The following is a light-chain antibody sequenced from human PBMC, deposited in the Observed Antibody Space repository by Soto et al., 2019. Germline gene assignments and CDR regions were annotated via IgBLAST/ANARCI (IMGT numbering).Light chain of an antibody. J-gene: IGKJ4*01. V-gene: IGKV1-27*01. Sequence: DIQMTQSPSSLSASMGDRVTITCRASHGIGTFLAWYQQKPGKGPNLLIHGASTLHSGVTSRFSGSGSGTDFTLTISSLQPEDVATYFCQKYDGAPLTFGGGTTVEIK. CDR3: QKYDGAPLT. CDR2: GAS. CDR1: HGIGTF.